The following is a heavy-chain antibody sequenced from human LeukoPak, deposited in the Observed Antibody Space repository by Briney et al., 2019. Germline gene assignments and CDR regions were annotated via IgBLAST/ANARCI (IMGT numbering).Heavy chain of an antibody. D-gene: IGHD3-10*01. J-gene: IGHJ4*02. CDR3: AMSGYYGSGSYW. Sequence: GGSLSLPCASSGFPLSSYAMHWVRQAPGKGLEYVSAISSNGGSTYYANSVKGRFTISRDNSKNTLYLQMGSLRAEDMAVYYCAMSGYYGSGSYWWGQGTLVTVSS. CDR1: GFPLSSYA. CDR2: ISSNGGST. V-gene: IGHV3-64*01.